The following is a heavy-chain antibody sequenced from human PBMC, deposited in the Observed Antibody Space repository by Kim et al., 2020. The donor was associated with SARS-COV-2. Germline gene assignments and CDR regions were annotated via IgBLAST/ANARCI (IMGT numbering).Heavy chain of an antibody. D-gene: IGHD6-13*01. CDR2: ISSSSSYI. J-gene: IGHJ3*02. Sequence: GGSLRLSCAASGFTFSSYSMNWVRQAPGKGLEWVSSISSSSSYIYYADSVKGRFTISRDNAKNSLYLQMNSLRAEDTAVYYCARESPYSSSWYSGVSYAFDIWGQGTMVTVSS. CDR3: ARESPYSSSWYSGVSYAFDI. V-gene: IGHV3-21*01. CDR1: GFTFSSYS.